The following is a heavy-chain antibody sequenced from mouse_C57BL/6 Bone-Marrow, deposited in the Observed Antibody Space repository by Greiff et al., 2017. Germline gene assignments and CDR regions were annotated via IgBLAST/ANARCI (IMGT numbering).Heavy chain of an antibody. D-gene: IGHD1-1*01. CDR3: ARRTLSDYGSSLDV. V-gene: IGHV2-9-1*01. Sequence: VQRVESGPGLVAPSQSLSITCTVSGFSLTSYAISWVRQPPGKGLEWLGVIWTGGGTNYNSALKSRLSISKDNSKSQVFLKMNSLQTDDAARYYCARRTLSDYGSSLDVCGTGTTVTVSS. J-gene: IGHJ1*03. CDR2: IWTGGGT. CDR1: GFSLTSYA.